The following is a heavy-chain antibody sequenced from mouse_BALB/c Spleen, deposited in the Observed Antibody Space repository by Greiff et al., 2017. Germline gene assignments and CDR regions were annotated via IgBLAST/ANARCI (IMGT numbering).Heavy chain of an antibody. CDR3: VITTVVAYAMDY. J-gene: IGHJ4*01. CDR2: IDPANGNT. Sequence: VQLKESGAELVKPGASVKLSCTASGFNIKDTYMHWVKQRPEQGLEWIGRIDPANGNTKYDPKFQGKATITADTSSNTAYLQLSSLTSEDTAVYYCVITTVVAYAMDYWGQGTSVTVAS. D-gene: IGHD1-1*01. V-gene: IGHV14-3*02. CDR1: GFNIKDTY.